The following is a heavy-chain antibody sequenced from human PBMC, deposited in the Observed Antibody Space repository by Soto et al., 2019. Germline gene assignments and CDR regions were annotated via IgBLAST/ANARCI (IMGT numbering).Heavy chain of an antibody. CDR2: IIPIFGTA. CDR1: GGTFSSYA. D-gene: IGHD3-3*01. J-gene: IGHJ6*02. CDR3: ARGATIFGVVTHPFYYYGMAV. V-gene: IGHV1-69*12. Sequence: QVQLVQSGAEVKKPGSSVKVSCKASGGTFSSYAISWVRQAPGQGLEWMGGIIPIFGTANYAQKFQGRVTLPAHESTSTAYLELSSLRFEDTAVYYCARGATIFGVVTHPFYYYGMAVWGQGTTVTVSS.